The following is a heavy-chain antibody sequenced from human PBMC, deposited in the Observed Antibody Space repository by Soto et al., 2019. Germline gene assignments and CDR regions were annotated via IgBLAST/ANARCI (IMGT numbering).Heavy chain of an antibody. J-gene: IGHJ6*02. V-gene: IGHV1-8*01. CDR1: GYTFTSYD. CDR2: MNPNSGNT. CDR3: AREKTSYGMDV. Sequence: QVQLVQSGAEVKKPGASVKVSCKASGYTFTSYDINWVRQATGQGLEWMGWMNPNSGNTGYAQKFQXXVTMTRNTSISTAYMERSSLRSEATAVYYCAREKTSYGMDVWGQGTTVTVSS.